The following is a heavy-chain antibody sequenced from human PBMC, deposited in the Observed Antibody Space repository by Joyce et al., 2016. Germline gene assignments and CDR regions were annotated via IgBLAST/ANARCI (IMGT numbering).Heavy chain of an antibody. V-gene: IGHV1-69*11. CDR2: IIPSLATV. CDR1: GGTFTDQG. Sequence: QVHLVQSGAAVKEPGSSVKVPCKASGGTFTDQGNNWVRQAPGQGLEWMGLIIPSLATVYLAQKSRGRVTITADESTNTAYMELRGLGSEDTAVYYCARGGRGFTKGVMASDIWGQGTRVTVSS. J-gene: IGHJ3*02. CDR3: ARGGRGFTKGVMASDI. D-gene: IGHD2-8*01.